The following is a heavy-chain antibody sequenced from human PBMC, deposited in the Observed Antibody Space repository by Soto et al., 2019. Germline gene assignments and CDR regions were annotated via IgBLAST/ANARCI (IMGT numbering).Heavy chain of an antibody. D-gene: IGHD2-2*01. J-gene: IGHJ5*02. V-gene: IGHV3-21*04. Sequence: GSLRLSCAASGFIFSDYSMNWVRQAPGKGLEWVASINSNSGAIFYGDSVKGRFIISRDNTENSLFLQMNSLRAEDTAVYYCARVDPPAKSWGQGTLVTVSS. CDR1: GFIFSDYS. CDR2: INSNSGAI. CDR3: ARVDPPAKS.